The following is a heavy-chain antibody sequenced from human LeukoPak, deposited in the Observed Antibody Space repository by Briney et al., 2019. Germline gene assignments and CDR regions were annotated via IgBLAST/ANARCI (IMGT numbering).Heavy chain of an antibody. CDR1: GFTFSSYG. J-gene: IGHJ4*02. CDR3: ARVLGTMPDYFDY. CDR2: IRYDGSNK. D-gene: IGHD2-2*01. V-gene: IGHV3-30*02. Sequence: PGGSLRLSCAASGFTFSSYGMHWVRQAPGKGLEWVAFIRYDGSNKYYADSVKGRFTISRDNSKNTLYLQMNSLRAEDTAVYYCARVLGTMPDYFDYWGQGTLVTVSS.